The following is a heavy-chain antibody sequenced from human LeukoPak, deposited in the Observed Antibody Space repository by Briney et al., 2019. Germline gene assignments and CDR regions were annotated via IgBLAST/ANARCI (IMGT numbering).Heavy chain of an antibody. Sequence: GGSLRLSCVASGFTFSSNGMHWVRQAPGKGLEWVTFIQYDGSKKYYADSVKGRFTISRDNSKNTLYLQMNSLRAEDTAVYHCARDWFHAIDYWGQGTLVTVSS. CDR2: IQYDGSKK. J-gene: IGHJ4*02. V-gene: IGHV3-30*02. CDR3: ARDWFHAIDY. D-gene: IGHD2/OR15-2a*01. CDR1: GFTFSSNG.